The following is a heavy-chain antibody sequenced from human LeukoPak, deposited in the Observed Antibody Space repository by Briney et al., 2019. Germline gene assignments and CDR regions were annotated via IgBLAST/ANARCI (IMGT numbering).Heavy chain of an antibody. CDR2: INHSGST. V-gene: IGHV4-34*01. CDR3: ARGIRFLEWLLLSPNWFGY. CDR1: GGSFSGYY. J-gene: IGHJ4*02. Sequence: PSETLSLTCAVYGGSFSGYYWSWIRQPPGKGLEWIGEINHSGSTNYNPSLKSRVTISVDTSKNQFSLKLSSVTAADTAVYYCARGIRFLEWLLLSPNWFGYWGQGTLVTVSS. D-gene: IGHD3-3*01.